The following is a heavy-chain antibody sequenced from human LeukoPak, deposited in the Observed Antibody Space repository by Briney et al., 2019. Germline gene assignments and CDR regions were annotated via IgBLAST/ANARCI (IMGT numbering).Heavy chain of an antibody. Sequence: GGSLRLSCAASGLTFSSYGIHWVRQAPGKGLEWVGVISYDGSNKYYADSVKGRFTISRDNSKNTLYLQMNSLRAEDTAVYYCAKGPRPAYYYYGMDVWGQGTTVTVSS. D-gene: IGHD6-6*01. CDR2: ISYDGSNK. V-gene: IGHV3-30*18. CDR3: AKGPRPAYYYYGMDV. CDR1: GLTFSSYG. J-gene: IGHJ6*02.